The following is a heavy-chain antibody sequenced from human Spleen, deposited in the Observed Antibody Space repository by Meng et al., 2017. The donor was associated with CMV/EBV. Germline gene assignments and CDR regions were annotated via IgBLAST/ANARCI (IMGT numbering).Heavy chain of an antibody. J-gene: IGHJ4*02. V-gene: IGHV3-30*14. CDR3: ARRTFSSSGDY. CDR1: GFSFRTSA. CDR2: LSYEGSNA. Sequence: SCAASGFSFRTSAIHWVRQAPVKGLEWVAALSYEGSNAFYADSVKGRFTISRDNSKNTLYLQMNSLRVEDTALYYCARRTFSSSGDYWGQGTLVTVSS. D-gene: IGHD3-10*01.